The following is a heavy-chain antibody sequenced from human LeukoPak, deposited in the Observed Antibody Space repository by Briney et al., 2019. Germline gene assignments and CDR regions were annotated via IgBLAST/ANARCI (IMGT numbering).Heavy chain of an antibody. CDR1: GYSISSGYY. D-gene: IGHD1-20*01. J-gene: IGHJ4*02. CDR2: MFHSGST. Sequence: ETLSLTCTVSGYSISSGYYWGWIRQPPGKGLEWIGSMFHSGSTYYNPSLKSRVTMSVDTSKNQFSLKLSSVTAADTAVYYCARVRYNWNRDFDYWGQGTLVTVSS. V-gene: IGHV4-38-2*02. CDR3: ARVRYNWNRDFDY.